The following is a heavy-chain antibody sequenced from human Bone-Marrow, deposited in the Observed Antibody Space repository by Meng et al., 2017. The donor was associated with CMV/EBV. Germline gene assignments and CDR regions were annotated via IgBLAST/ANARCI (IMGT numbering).Heavy chain of an antibody. Sequence: SETLSLTCTVPGGSISSSSYYWGWIRQPPGKGLEWIGSIYYSGSTYYNPSLTSRVTISVDTSKNQFSLKLSSVTAADTVVYYCARGMGSYYFDDWGQGTLITVSS. V-gene: IGHV4-39*07. CDR1: GGSISSSSYY. J-gene: IGHJ4*02. CDR2: IYYSGST. D-gene: IGHD2-8*01. CDR3: ARGMGSYYFDD.